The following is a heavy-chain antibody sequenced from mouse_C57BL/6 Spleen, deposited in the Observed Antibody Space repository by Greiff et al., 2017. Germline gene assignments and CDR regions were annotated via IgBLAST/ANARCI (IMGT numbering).Heavy chain of an antibody. V-gene: IGHV1-64*01. CDR3: ARTTVVPHWYFDV. Sequence: QVQLQQPGAELVKPGASVQLSCKASGYPFTSYWLHWVKQRPGQGLEWIGMIHPTSGSTNYNGKFKSKATLTVAKSSSTAYMQLSSLTSEDSAVYYCARTTVVPHWYFDVWGTGTTVTVSS. CDR2: IHPTSGST. CDR1: GYPFTSYW. J-gene: IGHJ1*03. D-gene: IGHD1-1*01.